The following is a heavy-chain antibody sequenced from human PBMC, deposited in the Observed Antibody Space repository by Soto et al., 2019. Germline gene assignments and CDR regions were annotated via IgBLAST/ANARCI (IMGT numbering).Heavy chain of an antibody. Sequence: QVQLQQWGAGLLKPSETLSLTCAVYGGSFSGYYWSWIRQPPRKGLEWIGEINHSGSTNYNPSLKSRVTISVDTSKNQFSLKLSSVTAADTAVYYCARPTRQWLGLRYYYGMDVWGQGTTVTVSS. V-gene: IGHV4-34*01. D-gene: IGHD6-19*01. CDR1: GGSFSGYY. J-gene: IGHJ6*02. CDR2: INHSGST. CDR3: ARPTRQWLGLRYYYGMDV.